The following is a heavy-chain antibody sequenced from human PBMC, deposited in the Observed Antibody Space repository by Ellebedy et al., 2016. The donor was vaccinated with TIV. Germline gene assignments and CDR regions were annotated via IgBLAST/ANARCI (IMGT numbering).Heavy chain of an antibody. D-gene: IGHD6-13*01. J-gene: IGHJ4*02. CDR1: GFIVSGYW. CDR3: ARGIITGIDYFDL. Sequence: GESLKISCAASGFIVSGYWMSWVRQAPGKGPEWVAQITQDGSEKYCVDSVKGRFTISRDNAKNSLYLQMNSLRADDTAVYYCARGIITGIDYFDLWGQGTLVTVSS. CDR2: ITQDGSEK. V-gene: IGHV3-7*03.